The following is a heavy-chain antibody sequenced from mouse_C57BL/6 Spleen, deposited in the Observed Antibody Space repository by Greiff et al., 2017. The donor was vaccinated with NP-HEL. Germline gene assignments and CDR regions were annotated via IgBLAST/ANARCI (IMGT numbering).Heavy chain of an antibody. D-gene: IGHD1-2*01. CDR3: ARTAPGGFAY. CDR1: GYAFSSSW. J-gene: IGHJ3*01. CDR2: IYPGDGDT. Sequence: VQLQESGPELVKPGASVKISRKASGYAFSSSWMNWVKQRPGKGLEWIGRIYPGDGDTNYNGKFKGKATLTADKSSSTAYMQLSSLTSEDSAVYFCARTAPGGFAYWGQGTLVTVSA. V-gene: IGHV1-82*01.